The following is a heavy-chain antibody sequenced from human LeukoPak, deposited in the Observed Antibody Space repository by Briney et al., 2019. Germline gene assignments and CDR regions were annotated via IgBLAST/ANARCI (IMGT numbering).Heavy chain of an antibody. CDR1: GFTFSSYA. J-gene: IGHJ4*02. CDR3: AKTVDMYSGSYSY. D-gene: IGHD1-26*01. V-gene: IGHV3-23*01. Sequence: GRSLRLSCAASGFTFSSYAMSWVRQAPGKGLEWVSAISGSGGSTYYADSVKGRFTISRDNSKNTLYLQMNSLRAEDTAVYYCAKTVDMYSGSYSYWGQGTLVTVSS. CDR2: ISGSGGST.